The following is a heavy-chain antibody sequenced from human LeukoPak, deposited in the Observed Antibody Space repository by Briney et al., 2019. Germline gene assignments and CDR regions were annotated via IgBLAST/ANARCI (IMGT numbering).Heavy chain of an antibody. D-gene: IGHD3-22*01. CDR3: ARGARTYCYDSSGYSGFDY. V-gene: IGHV3-48*01. CDR2: ISSSSSTI. CDR1: GFTFSSYS. J-gene: IGHJ4*02. Sequence: GGSLRLSCAASGFTFSSYSMNWVRQAPGKGLEWVSYISSSSSTIYYADSVKGRFTISRDNAKNSLYLQMNSLRAEDTAVYYCARGARTYCYDSSGYSGFDYWGQGTLVTVSS.